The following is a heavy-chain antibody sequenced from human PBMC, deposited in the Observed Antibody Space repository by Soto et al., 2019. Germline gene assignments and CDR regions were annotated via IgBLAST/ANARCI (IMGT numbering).Heavy chain of an antibody. CDR2: INRDGSER. CDR3: AIDYLRRGMDNWFDP. D-gene: IGHD3-10*01. J-gene: IGHJ5*02. CDR1: GFSFSSYW. Sequence: EVQLVESGGDLVQPGGSLRLSCAASGFSFSSYWMSWVRQAPGKGLEWVANINRDGSERYHIDSVEGRFTIARDNDKNTQYLQMNSLRAEDPAVYYFAIDYLRRGMDNWFDPWGQGNLVTVSS. V-gene: IGHV3-7*05.